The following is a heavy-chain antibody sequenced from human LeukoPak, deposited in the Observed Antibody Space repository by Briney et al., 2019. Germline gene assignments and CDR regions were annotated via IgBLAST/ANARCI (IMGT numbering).Heavy chain of an antibody. V-gene: IGHV4-39*07. CDR3: TRRSLNAFDI. Sequence: PSETLSLTCTVSGGSISSSSYYWGWIRQPPGKGLEWIGSIYYSGSTYYNPSLKSRVTISLDRSRNQFSLKLTSMTAADTAMYYCTRRSLNAFDIWGQGTVVTVSS. J-gene: IGHJ3*02. CDR2: IYYSGST. CDR1: GGSISSSSYY. D-gene: IGHD2-15*01.